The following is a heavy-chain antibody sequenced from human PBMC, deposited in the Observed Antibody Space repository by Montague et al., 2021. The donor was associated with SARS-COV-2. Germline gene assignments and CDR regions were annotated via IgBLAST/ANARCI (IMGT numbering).Heavy chain of an antibody. D-gene: IGHD2-2*01. J-gene: IGHJ3*02. CDR1: GGSFSNYY. CDR2: VNQSGTT. V-gene: IGHV4-34*01. CDR3: ARGRRPVVVPGAGPAGRAFDI. Sequence: SETLSLTCAISGGSFSNYYWSWICQPPGKGLELIGEVNQSGTTIYNSSVKSGGTISEETSKNQLYLRLYCVTAADTAVYYCARGRRPVVVPGAGPAGRAFDIWGQGTMVTVSS.